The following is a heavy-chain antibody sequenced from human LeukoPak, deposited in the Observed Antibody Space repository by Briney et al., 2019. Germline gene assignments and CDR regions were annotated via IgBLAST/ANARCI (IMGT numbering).Heavy chain of an antibody. D-gene: IGHD2-2*01. V-gene: IGHV4-34*01. CDR1: GGSFSGYY. CDR2: INHSGST. CDR3: ARMPNQSPAAKLYFQH. J-gene: IGHJ1*01. Sequence: SETLSLTCAVYGGSFSGYYWSWIRQPPGKGLEWIGEINHSGSTNYNPSLKSRVTISVDTSKNQFSLKLSSVTAADTAVYYCARMPNQSPAAKLYFQHGGQGTLVTVS.